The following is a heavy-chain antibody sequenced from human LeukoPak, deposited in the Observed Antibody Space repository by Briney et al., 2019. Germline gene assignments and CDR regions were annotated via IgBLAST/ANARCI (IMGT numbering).Heavy chain of an antibody. V-gene: IGHV3-7*01. CDR1: GLTITTHW. CDR3: VRDFDY. Sequence: GGSLRLSCAAPGLTITTHWMTWVRQAPEKGLEWVATIEQDGTKEYYVDSEKGRFTISRDNAKNSLYLQMNSLRADDTAVYYCVRDFDYWGQGTLVTVSS. CDR2: IEQDGTKE. J-gene: IGHJ4*02.